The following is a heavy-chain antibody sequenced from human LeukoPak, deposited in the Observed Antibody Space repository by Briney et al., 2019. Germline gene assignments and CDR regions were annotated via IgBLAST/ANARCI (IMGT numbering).Heavy chain of an antibody. CDR1: GGSISSSSYY. Sequence: SETLSLTCTVSGGSISSSSYYWGWIRQPPGKGLEWIGSIYYSGSTYYNPSLKSRVTISVDTSKNQFSLKLSSVTAADTAVYYCARPPSRYSSGYWGQGTLVTVSS. CDR3: ARPPSRYSSGY. J-gene: IGHJ4*02. V-gene: IGHV4-39*01. D-gene: IGHD6-25*01. CDR2: IYYSGST.